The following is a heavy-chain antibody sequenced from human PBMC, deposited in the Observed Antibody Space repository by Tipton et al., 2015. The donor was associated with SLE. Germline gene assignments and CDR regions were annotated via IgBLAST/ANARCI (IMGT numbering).Heavy chain of an antibody. J-gene: IGHJ4*02. CDR1: GYTFITYD. CDR2: MNPYSGTT. V-gene: IGHV1-8*01. D-gene: IGHD5-24*01. CDR3: ARGRWADFDY. Sequence: QSGPEVKKPGASVRVSCKASGYTFITYDINWVRQATGQGLEWMGWMNPYSGTTGYAQKFQGRVTMTRNTSIGTAYMDLTSLRSDDTAVYYCARGRWADFDYWGQGTLVTVSS.